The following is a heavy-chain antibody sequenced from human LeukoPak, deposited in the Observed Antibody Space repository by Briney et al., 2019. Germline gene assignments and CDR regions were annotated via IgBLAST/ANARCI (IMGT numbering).Heavy chain of an antibody. Sequence: GGSLRLSCADSGFTFSSYAMTWVRQAPGKGLEWVSTIIGTSGTTYYADSVKGRFTISRDNAKNSLYLQMSSLRAEDTAVYYCARSRGAGPAAYFDYWGQGTLITVSS. D-gene: IGHD6-19*01. V-gene: IGHV3-23*01. J-gene: IGHJ4*02. CDR2: IIGTSGTT. CDR3: ARSRGAGPAAYFDY. CDR1: GFTFSSYA.